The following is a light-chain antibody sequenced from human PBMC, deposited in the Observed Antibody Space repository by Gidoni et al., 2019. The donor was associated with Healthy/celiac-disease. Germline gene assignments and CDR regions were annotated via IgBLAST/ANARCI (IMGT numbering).Light chain of an antibody. CDR1: SSDVGGYNY. V-gene: IGLV2-14*01. CDR2: DVS. CDR3: SSYTSSSTVV. Sequence: QSALTQPASVSRSPGQSITISCTGSSSDVGGYNYVAWYQQHPGKAPNLLIYDVSNRPSGVSNRFSGSKSGNTASLTISGLQAEDEADYYCSSYTSSSTVVFGGGTKLTVL. J-gene: IGLJ2*01.